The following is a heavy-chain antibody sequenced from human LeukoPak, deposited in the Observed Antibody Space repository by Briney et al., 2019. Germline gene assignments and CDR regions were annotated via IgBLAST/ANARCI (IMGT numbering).Heavy chain of an antibody. Sequence: ASETLSLTCTVSGGSISGYYWNWVRQPADRGLEWIGRLYSSGDTYYNPSLKSRLTMSVDTSKSQFSLKLRSVTAADTAMYYCARAYCGGDCYRAYNWFDPWGQGTLVTVSS. CDR3: ARAYCGGDCYRAYNWFDP. V-gene: IGHV4-4*07. CDR1: GGSISGYY. D-gene: IGHD2-21*02. J-gene: IGHJ5*02. CDR2: LYSSGDT.